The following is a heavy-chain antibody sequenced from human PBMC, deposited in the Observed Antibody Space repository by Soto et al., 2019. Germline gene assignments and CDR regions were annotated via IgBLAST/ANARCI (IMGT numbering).Heavy chain of an antibody. CDR1: GYTFTSYA. V-gene: IGHV1-3*01. Sequence: ASVKVSCKASGYTFTSYAMHWVRQAPGQRLEWMGWINAGNGNTKYSQKFQGRVTITRDTSASTAYMELSSLRSEDTAVYYCARGLITTVRGASNWFDPWGKGTLVTVSS. D-gene: IGHD3-10*01. CDR3: ARGLITTVRGASNWFDP. J-gene: IGHJ5*02. CDR2: INAGNGNT.